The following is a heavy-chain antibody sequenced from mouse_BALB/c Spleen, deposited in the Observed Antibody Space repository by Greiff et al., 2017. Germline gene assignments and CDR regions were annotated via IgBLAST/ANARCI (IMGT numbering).Heavy chain of an antibody. J-gene: IGHJ2*01. D-gene: IGHD3-1*01. CDR1: GYTFTSYW. CDR2: INPSTGYT. V-gene: IGHV1-7*01. CDR3: ARQLGFDY. Sequence: QVQLQQSGAELAKPGASVKMSCKASGYTFTSYWMHWVKQRPGQGLEWIGYINPSTGYTEYNQKFKDKATLTADKSSSTAYMQLSSLTSEDSAVYYCARQLGFDYWGQGTTLTVSS.